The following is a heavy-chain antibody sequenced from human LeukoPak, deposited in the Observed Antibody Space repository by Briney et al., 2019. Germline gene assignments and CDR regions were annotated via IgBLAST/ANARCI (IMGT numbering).Heavy chain of an antibody. CDR2: IYTSGST. V-gene: IGHV4-4*07. Sequence: SETLSLTCTFSGGSISSYYWSWIREPAGKELEWIGRIYTSGSTNYNPSLKSRVTISVDTSKNQFSLKLSSVTAADTAVYYCARGYDYSTFDYWGQGTLVTVSS. CDR3: ARGYDYSTFDY. J-gene: IGHJ4*02. D-gene: IGHD4-11*01. CDR1: GGSISSYY.